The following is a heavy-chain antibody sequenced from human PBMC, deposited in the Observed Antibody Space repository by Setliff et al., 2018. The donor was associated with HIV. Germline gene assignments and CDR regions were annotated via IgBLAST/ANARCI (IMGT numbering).Heavy chain of an antibody. Sequence: ASVKVSCKASGYTFTGYYMHWVRQAPGQGLEWMGWINPNSGGTNYAQKFQGWVTMTRDTSISTAYMELSRLRSDDTAVYYCARGTYYHFWSGYYIDWFDPWGQGTLVTVSS. D-gene: IGHD3-3*01. CDR3: ARGTYYHFWSGYYIDWFDP. J-gene: IGHJ5*02. CDR2: INPNSGGT. V-gene: IGHV1-2*04. CDR1: GYTFTGYY.